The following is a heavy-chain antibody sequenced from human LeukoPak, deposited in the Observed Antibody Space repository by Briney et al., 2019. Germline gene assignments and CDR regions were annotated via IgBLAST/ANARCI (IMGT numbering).Heavy chain of an antibody. CDR3: AKSYNGYESKPDY. CDR2: IKQDGSEK. Sequence: GGSLRLSCAASGFTFSSYWMSWVRQAPGKGLEWVANIKQDGSEKYYVDSVKGRFTISRDNAKNSLYLQMNSLRAEDTAVYYCAKSYNGYESKPDYWGQGTLVTVSS. J-gene: IGHJ4*02. V-gene: IGHV3-7*03. CDR1: GFTFSSYW. D-gene: IGHD5-12*01.